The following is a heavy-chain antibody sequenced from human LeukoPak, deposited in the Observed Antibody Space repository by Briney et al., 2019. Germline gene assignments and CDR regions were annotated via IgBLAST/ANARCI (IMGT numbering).Heavy chain of an antibody. CDR1: GFTFTRSA. CDR3: TADPYYDASGPPRWFDP. J-gene: IGHJ5*02. CDR2: IVVGSGDT. D-gene: IGHD3-22*01. V-gene: IGHV1-58*02. Sequence: ASVKVSCKASGFTFTRSAMQWVRQARGQRLEWIGWIVVGSGDTDYVQKFLERVTITRDMSTSTAYMELSSLRSEDTAVYYCTADPYYDASGPPRWFDPWGQGTLVTVSS.